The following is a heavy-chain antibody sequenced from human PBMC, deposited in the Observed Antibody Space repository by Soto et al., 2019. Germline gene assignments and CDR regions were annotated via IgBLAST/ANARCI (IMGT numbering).Heavy chain of an antibody. CDR2: ISSSASYM. CDR3: ARECVDTVTSITIPFDY. CDR1: GFTFSRCD. Sequence: GGSLRLSCATSGFTFSRCDMNWVRQAPGKGLGWVSFISSSASYMYYADSVKGRFTISRDNSKKSLYLQMNSLRADDTAVYYCARECVDTVTSITIPFDYWGQGALVTVSS. D-gene: IGHD5-12*01. J-gene: IGHJ4*02. V-gene: IGHV3-21*01.